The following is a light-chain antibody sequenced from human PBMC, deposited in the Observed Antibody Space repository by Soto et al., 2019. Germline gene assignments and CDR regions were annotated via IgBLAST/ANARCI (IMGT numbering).Light chain of an antibody. CDR2: GAS. CDR1: QTVNSR. Sequence: EIVLTQSPATLSSSPGERATLSCRASQTVNSRLAWYQHKPGQAPRLLIYGASTRATGIPARFSGSGSGTEFTLTISSLQSEDFAVYYCQQYNNWPPVTFGPGTKVDIK. V-gene: IGKV3-15*01. J-gene: IGKJ3*01. CDR3: QQYNNWPPVT.